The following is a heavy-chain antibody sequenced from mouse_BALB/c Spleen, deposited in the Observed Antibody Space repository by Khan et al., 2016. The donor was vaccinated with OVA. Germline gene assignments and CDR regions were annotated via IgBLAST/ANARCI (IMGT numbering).Heavy chain of an antibody. CDR1: GFSLTNYG. Sequence: QVQLKESGPGLVAPSQSLSITCTVSGFSLTNYGVHWVRQPPRKGLEWLGVIWTGGSTNYNSALMSRLSINKDNSKSQVFLKMNSLQTADTAIYYDARKDDINYVDAMDYWGQGTSVTVSS. V-gene: IGHV2-9*02. D-gene: IGHD2-5*01. J-gene: IGHJ4*01. CDR3: ARKDDINYVDAMDY. CDR2: IWTGGST.